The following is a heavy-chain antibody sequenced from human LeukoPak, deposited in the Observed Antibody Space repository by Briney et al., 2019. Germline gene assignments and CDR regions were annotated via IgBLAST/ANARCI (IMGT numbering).Heavy chain of an antibody. V-gene: IGHV3-23*01. CDR2: MSGSGGNT. Sequence: PGGSLRLSCAASGFTFSSYSMNWVRQAPGKGLEWVSAMSGSGGNTYYAESVKGRFTISRDKSKNTLYLQMNSLRAEDTAVYYCAKERLRTVDAFDMWGQGTKVTVSS. J-gene: IGHJ3*02. CDR1: GFTFSSYS. D-gene: IGHD5-12*01. CDR3: AKERLRTVDAFDM.